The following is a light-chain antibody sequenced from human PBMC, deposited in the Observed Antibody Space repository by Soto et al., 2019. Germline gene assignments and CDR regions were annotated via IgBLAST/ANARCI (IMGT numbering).Light chain of an antibody. CDR3: QSADSTGVPWV. J-gene: IGLJ3*02. CDR1: TLPKQY. Sequence: SYELTQPPSVSVSPGQPARITCSGDTLPKQYAYWYQQKPGQAPVLVIYKDTERPSGIPERFSGSSSGTTVTLTISGVQAEDEADYYCQSADSTGVPWVFGGGTKVTVL. V-gene: IGLV3-25*03. CDR2: KDT.